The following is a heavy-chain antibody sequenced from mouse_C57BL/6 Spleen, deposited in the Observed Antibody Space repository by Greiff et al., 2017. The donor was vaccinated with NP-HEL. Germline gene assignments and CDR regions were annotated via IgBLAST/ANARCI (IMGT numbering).Heavy chain of an antibody. V-gene: IGHV1-15*01. D-gene: IGHD1-1*01. CDR3: TLHYYGSSYDYAMDY. J-gene: IGHJ4*01. Sequence: QVHVKQSGAELVRPGASVTLSCKASGYTFTDYEMHWVKQTPVHGLEWIGAIDPETGCTAYNQKFKGKAILTADKSSSTAYMELRSLTSEDSAVYYCTLHYYGSSYDYAMDYGGQGTSVTVSS. CDR1: GYTFTDYE. CDR2: IDPETGCT.